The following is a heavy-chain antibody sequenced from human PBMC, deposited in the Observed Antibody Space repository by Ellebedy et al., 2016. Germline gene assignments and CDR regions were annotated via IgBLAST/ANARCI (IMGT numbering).Heavy chain of an antibody. D-gene: IGHD4-17*01. CDR2: ISAGSDTT. V-gene: IGHV3-23*01. Sequence: GESLKISXTASGFNFNTYFMSWVRQAPGKGLEWVSTISAGSDTTRFADSMRGRFTVSRDNSRSTLYLHMNSLRVDDTAVYYCRPGHYANLWGHGTLVTVSS. J-gene: IGHJ5*02. CDR3: RPGHYANL. CDR1: GFNFNTYF.